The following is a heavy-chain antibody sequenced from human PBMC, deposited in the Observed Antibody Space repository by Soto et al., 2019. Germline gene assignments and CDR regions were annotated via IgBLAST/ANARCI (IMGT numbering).Heavy chain of an antibody. J-gene: IGHJ4*02. V-gene: IGHV4-30-4*08. CDR3: ARSDFWSGYYTDY. Sequence: PSETLSLTCTVSGGSISSGGYYWSWIRQHPGKGLEWIGYIYYSGSTYYNPSLKSRVTISVDTSKNQFSLKLSSVTAADTAVHYCARSDFWSGYYTDYWGQGTLVTVPS. CDR2: IYYSGST. CDR1: GGSISSGGYY. D-gene: IGHD3-3*01.